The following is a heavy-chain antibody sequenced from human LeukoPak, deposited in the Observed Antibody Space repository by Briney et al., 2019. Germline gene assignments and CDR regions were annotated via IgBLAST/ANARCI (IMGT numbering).Heavy chain of an antibody. CDR3: ARDIGGLGHDYGDRQSQDPFDY. CDR1: GYTFTSYG. Sequence: EASVKVSCKASGYTFTSYGISWVRQAPGQGLEWMGWISAYNGNTNYAQKLQGRVTMTTDTSTSTAYMELRSLRSDDTAVYYCARDIGGLGHDYGDRQSQDPFDYWGQGTLVTVSS. CDR2: ISAYNGNT. V-gene: IGHV1-18*01. D-gene: IGHD4-17*01. J-gene: IGHJ4*02.